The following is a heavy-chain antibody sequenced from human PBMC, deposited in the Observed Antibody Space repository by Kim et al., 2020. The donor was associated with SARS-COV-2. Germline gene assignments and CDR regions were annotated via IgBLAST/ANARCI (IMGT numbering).Heavy chain of an antibody. CDR3: ERAGCCSTGCYKVSLFDP. D-gene: IGHD2-2*02. Sequence: SETLSLTCTVSGGSISSYYWSWIRQPQRKGLEWIGYIYYSGSTNYNPTLKSRVTISVATSTTQFSLKLSSVTAADTAAYYCERAGCCSTGCYKVSLFDP. J-gene: IGHJ5*02. CDR2: IYYSGST. V-gene: IGHV4-59*13. CDR1: GGSISSYY.